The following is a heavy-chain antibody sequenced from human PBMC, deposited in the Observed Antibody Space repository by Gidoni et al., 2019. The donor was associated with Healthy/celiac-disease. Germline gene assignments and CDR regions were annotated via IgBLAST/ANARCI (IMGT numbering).Heavy chain of an antibody. J-gene: IGHJ4*02. V-gene: IGHV3-23*01. CDR1: GFTCSSYA. Sequence: EVQLLESGGVLVQPGGSLRLSCAPSGFTCSSYAMRWVRQAPGKGLEWYSAISGSGGSTYYADSVKGRFTISRDNSKNTLYLQMNSLRAEDTAVYYCAKSPTWTTGPSDYWGQGTLVTVSS. D-gene: IGHD1-1*01. CDR2: ISGSGGST. CDR3: AKSPTWTTGPSDY.